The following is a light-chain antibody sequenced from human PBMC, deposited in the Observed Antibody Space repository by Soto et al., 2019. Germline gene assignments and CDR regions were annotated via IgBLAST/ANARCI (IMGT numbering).Light chain of an antibody. J-gene: IGKJ5*01. CDR1: QSVSSSY. Sequence: EIVLTQSPGTLSLSPGERATLSCRASQSVSSSYLAWYQQKPGQAPRLLIYGASSRPTGIPDRFSGSGSGTDFTLTISRLEPEDFAVYYCQQYGRSSTFGQGTRLEIK. CDR3: QQYGRSST. CDR2: GAS. V-gene: IGKV3-20*01.